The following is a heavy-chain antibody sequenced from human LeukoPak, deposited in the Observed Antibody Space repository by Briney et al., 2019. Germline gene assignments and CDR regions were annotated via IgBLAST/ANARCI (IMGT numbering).Heavy chain of an antibody. J-gene: IGHJ4*02. CDR3: ARGYDSSGYLFGY. CDR1: GGSFSGYY. Sequence: SSETLSLTCAVYGGSFSGYYWSWIRQPPGKGLEWIGYIYYSGSTNYNPSLKSRVTISVDTSKNQFSLKLSSVTAADTAVYYCARGYDSSGYLFGYWGQGTLVTVSS. D-gene: IGHD3-22*01. CDR2: IYYSGST. V-gene: IGHV4-59*01.